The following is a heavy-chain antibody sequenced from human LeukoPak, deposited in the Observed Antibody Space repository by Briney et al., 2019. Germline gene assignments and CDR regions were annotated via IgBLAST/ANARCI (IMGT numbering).Heavy chain of an antibody. CDR1: GFIFDDYA. V-gene: IGHV3-9*01. D-gene: IGHD1-26*01. Sequence: PGGSLRLSCAASGFIFDDYAMYWVRQAPGKGLEWVSGISWNSRIIDNADSVKGRFTISRDNAKTSLFLQMNSLTTDDTAFYYCARLTGAASGTYYFDFWGQGTLVTVSS. J-gene: IGHJ4*02. CDR3: ARLTGAASGTYYFDF. CDR2: ISWNSRII.